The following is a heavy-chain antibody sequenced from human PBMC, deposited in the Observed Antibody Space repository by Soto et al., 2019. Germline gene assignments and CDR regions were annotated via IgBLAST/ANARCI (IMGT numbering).Heavy chain of an antibody. D-gene: IGHD2-15*01. CDR2: ISNNGAHT. Sequence: EAQLVESGGGLVQPGGSLRLSCAASGFTFSNYEMHWVRQAPGKGLEYVSGISNNGAHTDYAKSVKGRFTISRDNSENTLXLXMGXXXXXXXXXXXXXXXXXXXXWPNVYMDVWGKGTTVTVSS. J-gene: IGHJ6*03. V-gene: IGHV3-64*01. CDR3: XXXXXXXXWPNVYMDV. CDR1: GFTFSNYE.